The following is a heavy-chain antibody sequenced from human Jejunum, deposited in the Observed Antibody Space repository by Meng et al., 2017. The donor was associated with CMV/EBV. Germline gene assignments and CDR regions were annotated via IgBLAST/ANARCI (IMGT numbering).Heavy chain of an antibody. CDR2: ISYDGSNK. V-gene: IGHV3-30-3*01. Sequence: VLVVGAGGGVVQPGRSLRLSCAASGFTFGSYAMHWVRQAPGKGLEWVAPISYDGSNKYYTDSVKGRFTISRDNSNNTLYLQMNSLRAEDTAVYYCARGNIGGSSWFKVLDYWGQGTLVTVSS. CDR3: ARGNIGGSSWFKVLDY. D-gene: IGHD6-13*01. CDR1: GFTFGSYA. J-gene: IGHJ4*02.